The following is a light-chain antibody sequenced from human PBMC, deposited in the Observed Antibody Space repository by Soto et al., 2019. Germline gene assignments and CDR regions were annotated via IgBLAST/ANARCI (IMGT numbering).Light chain of an antibody. CDR1: STDVGSHKL. CDR3: CSNAVGSTYV. V-gene: IGLV2-23*01. J-gene: IGLJ1*01. CDR2: EAY. Sequence: SVLTQPASVCGSPGHSITIYCTGTSTDVGSHKLVSWYQQYPGNAPKLIIFEAYKRPSGVSNRFSGSKSGSTASLTISGLQAEDEADYYCCSNAVGSTYVFGTGTKVTVL.